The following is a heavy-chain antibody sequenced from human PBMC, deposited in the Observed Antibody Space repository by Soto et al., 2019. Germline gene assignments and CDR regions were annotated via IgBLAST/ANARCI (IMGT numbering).Heavy chain of an antibody. Sequence: ECLKTSCKGSGYSFAGYWITWVRQKPGKGLEWMGRIDPSDSQTYYSPSFRGHVTISVTKSITTVFLQWSSLRASDTAMYYCARQIYDSDTGPNFQYYFDSWGQGTPVTVSS. CDR1: GYSFAGYW. CDR2: IDPSDSQT. J-gene: IGHJ4*02. V-gene: IGHV5-10-1*01. CDR3: ARQIYDSDTGPNFQYYFDS. D-gene: IGHD3-22*01.